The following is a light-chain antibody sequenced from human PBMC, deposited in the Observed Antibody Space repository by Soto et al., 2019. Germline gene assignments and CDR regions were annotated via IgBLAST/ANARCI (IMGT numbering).Light chain of an antibody. V-gene: IGKV3-15*01. CDR1: QTISSN. CDR3: QQYHDWPPLT. CDR2: SAS. J-gene: IGKJ4*01. Sequence: MTQSPAIVSVSPGERVTLSCRASQTISSNLAWYQLKPGQPPRLLFYSASARATGTSARFSCTGSGTEVTLTISSRQSEDVAIYYCQQYHDWPPLTFGGGTKVQIK.